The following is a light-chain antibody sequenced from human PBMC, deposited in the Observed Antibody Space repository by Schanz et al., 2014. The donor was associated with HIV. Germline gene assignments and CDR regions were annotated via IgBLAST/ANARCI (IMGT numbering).Light chain of an antibody. CDR2: EVS. J-gene: IGLJ3*02. CDR1: SSDVGNYNE. Sequence: QSALTQNAEEAGGRGQSVTISGRGTSSDVGNYNEVSWYQQYPGKAPKSLIHEVSRRPSGVPDRFSGSKSGNTASLTISGLQAEDEADYYCSSYAATSNVLFGGGTKVTVL. V-gene: IGLV2-8*01. CDR3: SSYAATSNVL.